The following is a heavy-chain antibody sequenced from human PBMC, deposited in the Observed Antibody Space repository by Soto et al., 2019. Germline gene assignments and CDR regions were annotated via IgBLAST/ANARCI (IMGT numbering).Heavy chain of an antibody. CDR2: ISAYNGNT. CDR1: GYTFTSYG. CDR3: ARVYCSGGSCYGIDY. D-gene: IGHD2-15*01. J-gene: IGHJ4*02. V-gene: IGHV1-18*01. Sequence: GASVKVSCKASGYTFTSYGISWVRQAPGQGLEWMGRISAYNGNTNYAQKLQGRVTMTRDTSTSTVYMELSSLRSEDTAVYYCARVYCSGGSCYGIDYWGQGTLVTVSS.